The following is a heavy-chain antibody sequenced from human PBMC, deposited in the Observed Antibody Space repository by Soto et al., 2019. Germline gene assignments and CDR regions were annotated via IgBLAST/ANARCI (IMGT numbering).Heavy chain of an antibody. CDR2: ISYDGSNK. CDR3: ARDEVGAANWFHP. V-gene: IGHV3-30-3*01. D-gene: IGHD1-26*01. CDR1: GFTFSSYA. Sequence: PGGSLRLSCAASGFTFSSYAMHWFRQSPGKVLEWVAVISYDGSNKYYADSVKGRFTISRDNSKNTLYLQMNSLRAEDTAVYYCARDEVGAANWFHPWGQATLVTVSS. J-gene: IGHJ5*02.